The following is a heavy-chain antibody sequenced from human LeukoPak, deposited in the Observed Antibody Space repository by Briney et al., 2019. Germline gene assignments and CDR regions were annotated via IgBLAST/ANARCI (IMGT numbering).Heavy chain of an antibody. Sequence: SETLSLTCTVSGGSISSSSYYWGWIRQPPGKGLEWIGSIYYSGSTYYNPSLKSRVTISVDTSKNQFSLKLSSVTAADTAVYYCAGAYSPGGYYYYYYGMDVWGQGTTVTVSS. J-gene: IGHJ6*02. CDR2: IYYSGST. D-gene: IGHD5-18*01. CDR3: AGAYSPGGYYYYYYGMDV. CDR1: GGSISSSSYY. V-gene: IGHV4-39*07.